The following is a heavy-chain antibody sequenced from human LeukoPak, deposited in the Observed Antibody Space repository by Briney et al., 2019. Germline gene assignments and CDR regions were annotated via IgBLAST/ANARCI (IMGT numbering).Heavy chain of an antibody. D-gene: IGHD3-10*01. J-gene: IGHJ6*04. V-gene: IGHV4-4*02. CDR1: GGSISSSNW. CDR2: IYHTGST. CDR3: ARGGMVRGVIVYYYYGMDV. Sequence: SGTLCLTCAVSGGSISSSNWWSWVRQPPGKGLEWIGEIYHTGSTNYNPSLKSRVTISVDKSKNQFSLKLSSVTAADTAVYYCARGGMVRGVIVYYYYGMDVWGKGTTVTVSS.